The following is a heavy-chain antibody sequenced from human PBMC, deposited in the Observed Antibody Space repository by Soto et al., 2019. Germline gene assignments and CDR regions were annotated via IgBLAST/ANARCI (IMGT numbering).Heavy chain of an antibody. D-gene: IGHD3-9*01. CDR3: ARKASYYDILTGYYTNPNLDY. CDR2: ISSSGSTI. CDR1: GFTFSDYY. V-gene: IGHV3-11*01. J-gene: IGHJ4*02. Sequence: QVQLVESGGGLVKPGGSLRLSCAASGFTFSDYYMSWIRQAPGKGLEWVSYISSSGSTIYYADSVKGRFTISRDNAKNSLYLQMNSLRAEDTAVYYCARKASYYDILTGYYTNPNLDYWGQGTLVTVSS.